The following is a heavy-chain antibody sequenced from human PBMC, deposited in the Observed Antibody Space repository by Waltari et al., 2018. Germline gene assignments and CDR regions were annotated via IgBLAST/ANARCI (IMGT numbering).Heavy chain of an antibody. CDR1: GGSISSYY. J-gene: IGHJ5*02. D-gene: IGHD1-20*01. V-gene: IGHV4-59*01. Sequence: QVQLQESGPGLVKPSETLSLTCTVSGGSISSYYWSWIRQPPGKGLEWIGYIYYSWTTNYNPSLKSRVTIFVDTSKKQFSLKVSSVTAADTAVYYCARGDNWDHLWFDPWGQGTQVTVSS. CDR2: IYYSWTT. CDR3: ARGDNWDHLWFDP.